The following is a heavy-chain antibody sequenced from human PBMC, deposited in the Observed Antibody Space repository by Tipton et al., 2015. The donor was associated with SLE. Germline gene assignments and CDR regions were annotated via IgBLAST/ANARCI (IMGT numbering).Heavy chain of an antibody. CDR3: ARGSSNFDS. CDR2: IYTTGSP. CDR1: GGSISSSSHY. Sequence: TLSLTCSVAGGSISSSSHYWSWIRQPAGKGLQWIGRIYTTGSPNYNPSLKSRVTISVDTSKNQFSLRLNSVTAADTAIYYCARGSSNFDSWGQGTLVTVSS. J-gene: IGHJ4*02. D-gene: IGHD2-2*01. V-gene: IGHV4-61*02.